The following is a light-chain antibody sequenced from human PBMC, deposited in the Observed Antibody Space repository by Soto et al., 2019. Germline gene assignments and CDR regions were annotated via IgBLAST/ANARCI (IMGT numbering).Light chain of an antibody. CDR1: QSFLYSSNNKNY. CDR3: QQYYSTPIT. J-gene: IGKJ5*01. Sequence: DIVMTQSPDSLAVSLGERATINCKSSQSFLYSSNNKNYLAWYQQKPGQPPKLLIYWASTRESGVPDRFSGSGSGTDFTLTISSLQAEDVAVYYCQQYYSTPITFGQGTRLE. V-gene: IGKV4-1*01. CDR2: WAS.